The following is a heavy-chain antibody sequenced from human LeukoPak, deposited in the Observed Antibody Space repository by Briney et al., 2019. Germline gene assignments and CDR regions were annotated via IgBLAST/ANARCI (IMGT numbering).Heavy chain of an antibody. Sequence: ASVKVSCKASGYTFTGYYMHWVRQAPGQGLEWMGRINPNSGGTNYAQKFRGRVTMTRDTSISTAYMELSRLRSDDTAVYYCARGSGYSYDFDYWGQGTLVTVSS. D-gene: IGHD5-18*01. CDR3: ARGSGYSYDFDY. CDR2: INPNSGGT. J-gene: IGHJ4*02. CDR1: GYTFTGYY. V-gene: IGHV1-2*06.